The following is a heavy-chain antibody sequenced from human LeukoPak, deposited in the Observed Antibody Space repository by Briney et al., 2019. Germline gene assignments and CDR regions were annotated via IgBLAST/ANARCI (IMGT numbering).Heavy chain of an antibody. J-gene: IGHJ4*02. D-gene: IGHD1-26*01. V-gene: IGHV4-59*01. CDR1: GDSISPYY. CDR2: VFYTGST. Sequence: PSETLSLTCTVSGDSISPYYGSWIRQPPGGGLEWIGYVFYTGSTNYNPSLKSRVTISVDTSRNHFSLKLTSVTAADTAVYYCARTRSGYSTLGYWGQGTLVTVSS. CDR3: ARTRSGYSTLGY.